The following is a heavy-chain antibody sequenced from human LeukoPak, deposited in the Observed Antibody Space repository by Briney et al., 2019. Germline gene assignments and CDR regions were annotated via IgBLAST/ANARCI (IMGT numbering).Heavy chain of an antibody. J-gene: IGHJ5*02. CDR3: ARHHSKLVTQIRYCSGGSCYSESGDWFDP. CDR2: IIPIFGTS. D-gene: IGHD2-15*01. CDR1: GGTFSSYA. Sequence: SVKVSCKASGGTFSSYAISWVRQAPGQGLEWVGRIIPIFGTSNYAQKFQGRVTITTDESTSTAYMELSSLRSEDTAVYYCARHHSKLVTQIRYCSGGSCYSESGDWFDPWGQGTLVTVSS. V-gene: IGHV1-69*05.